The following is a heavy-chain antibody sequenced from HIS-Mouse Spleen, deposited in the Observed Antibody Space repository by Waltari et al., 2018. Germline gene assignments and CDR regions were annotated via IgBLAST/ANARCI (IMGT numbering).Heavy chain of an antibody. D-gene: IGHD1-1*01. CDR3: ARVERRWAFDI. CDR2: IYYSGST. Sequence: QVQLQESGPGLVKPSETLSLTCTVSGGSISSYYWRWIRQPPGTGLEWIGYIYYSGSTNYNPSLKSRVTISVDTSKNQFSLKLSSVTAADTAVYYCARVERRWAFDIWGQGTMVTVSS. V-gene: IGHV4-59*01. CDR1: GGSISSYY. J-gene: IGHJ3*02.